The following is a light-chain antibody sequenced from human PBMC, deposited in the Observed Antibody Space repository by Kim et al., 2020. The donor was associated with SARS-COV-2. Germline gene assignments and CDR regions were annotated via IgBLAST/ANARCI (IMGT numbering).Light chain of an antibody. CDR3: QQYNNWALA. V-gene: IGKV3-15*01. Sequence: SVCPGESAPLSYRAGQHVSSNLPWYQRKRGQAPRLLIYGASTRATGIPARFSGSGSVTEFTLNISSLQSRDFAVYYCQQYNNWALAFGGGTEVEI. CDR2: GAS. J-gene: IGKJ4*01. CDR1: QHVSSN.